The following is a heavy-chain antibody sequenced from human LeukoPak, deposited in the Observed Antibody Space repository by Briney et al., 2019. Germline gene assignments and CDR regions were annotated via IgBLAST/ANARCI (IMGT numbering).Heavy chain of an antibody. D-gene: IGHD2-21*01. V-gene: IGHV3-7*01. CDR2: INPDGSEK. CDR1: AFSFTTHY. J-gene: IGHJ3*02. Sequence: PGESLRLSCVASAFSFTTHYVSWVRQAPGKGLEWVAIINPDGSEKSYVDSVKGRFTISRDNSDNLLYLNMNNLRAEDTALYYCARDPAYGALDIWGQGTVVTASS. CDR3: ARDPAYGALDI.